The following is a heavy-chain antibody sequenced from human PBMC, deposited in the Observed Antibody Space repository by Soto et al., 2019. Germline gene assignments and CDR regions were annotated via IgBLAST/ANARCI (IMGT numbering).Heavy chain of an antibody. CDR3: ARDSYYYDSSGRDLGY. CDR1: GYTFTSYG. V-gene: IGHV1-18*04. Sequence: GASVKVSCKASGYTFTSYGISWVRQAPGQGLEWMGWISAYNGNTNYAQKLQGRVTMTTDTSTSTAYMELRSLRSDDTAVYYCARDSYYYDSSGRDLGYRGQGTLVTVSS. CDR2: ISAYNGNT. D-gene: IGHD3-22*01. J-gene: IGHJ4*02.